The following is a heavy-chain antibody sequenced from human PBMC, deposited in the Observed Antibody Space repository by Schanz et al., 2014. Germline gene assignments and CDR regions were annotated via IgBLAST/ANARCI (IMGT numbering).Heavy chain of an antibody. CDR1: GGSIRTYF. V-gene: IGHV4-59*08. D-gene: IGHD6-19*01. CDR3: ARQYSGWSRFDP. Sequence: QVQLQESGPGLVKPSETLSLTCSVSGGSIRTYFWAWIRQPPGKGLEWIGFIYCSGSTNYNPSLKSGVSISVAMPNTHFALTLTSVPAADPGVYYCARQYSGWSRFDPWGQGIRVTVSS. CDR2: IYCSGST. J-gene: IGHJ5*02.